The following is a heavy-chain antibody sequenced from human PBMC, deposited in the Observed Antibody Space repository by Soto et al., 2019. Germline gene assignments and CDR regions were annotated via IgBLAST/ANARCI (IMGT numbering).Heavy chain of an antibody. V-gene: IGHV1-2*02. J-gene: IGHJ5*02. Sequence: QVQLVQSGAEVKKPGASVKVSCKAPRYIFTAYCMHWVRQAPGQGLEWMGWSNLNNGARQYGLRFQGRVTRPRDTSISTAYMELSSLRSDDTAVYYCASHDPGARFDPWGQGTLVIVSS. CDR1: RYIFTAYC. CDR3: ASHDPGARFDP. D-gene: IGHD1-1*01. CDR2: SNLNNGAR.